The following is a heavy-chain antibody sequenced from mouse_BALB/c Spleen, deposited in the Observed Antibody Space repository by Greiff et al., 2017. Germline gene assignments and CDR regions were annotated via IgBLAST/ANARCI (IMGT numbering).Heavy chain of an antibody. CDR2: ISNGGGST. CDR3: ARHGWDGDAMDY. CDR1: GFTFSSYT. V-gene: IGHV5-12-2*01. D-gene: IGHD4-1*01. Sequence: DVKLVESGGGLVQPGGSLKLSCAASGFTFSSYTMSWVRQTPEKRLEWVAYISNGGGSTYYPDTVKGRFTISRDNAKNTLYLQMSSLKSEDTAMYYCARHGWDGDAMDYWGQGTSVTVSS. J-gene: IGHJ4*01.